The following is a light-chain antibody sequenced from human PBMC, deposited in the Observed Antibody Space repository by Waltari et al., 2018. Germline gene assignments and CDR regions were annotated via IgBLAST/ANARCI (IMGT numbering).Light chain of an antibody. Sequence: QSALTQPPSASGSPGQSVTIPCPGTSSHVGGYNYVSWYQQSPAKAPKLLIYEVPKRPSGVPDRFSGSNSGNTASLTVSGLQAEDEADYYCISYAGNNKYVLGAGTKVTVL. CDR1: SSHVGGYNY. CDR2: EVP. J-gene: IGLJ1*01. CDR3: ISYAGNNKYV. V-gene: IGLV2-8*01.